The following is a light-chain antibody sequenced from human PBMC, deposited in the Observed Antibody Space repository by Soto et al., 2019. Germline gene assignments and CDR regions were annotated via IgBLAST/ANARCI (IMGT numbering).Light chain of an antibody. CDR2: DAF. CDR1: QSVGSK. Sequence: EVVMTQSPATLSVSPGERATLSCRASQSVGSKLAWYQQKPGQAPRLLIFDAFTGATGIPARFSGSGSGTEFTLFISSLQSEDFAVYYCQQYNNWPPLTFGGGTKVEI. V-gene: IGKV3-15*01. CDR3: QQYNNWPPLT. J-gene: IGKJ4*01.